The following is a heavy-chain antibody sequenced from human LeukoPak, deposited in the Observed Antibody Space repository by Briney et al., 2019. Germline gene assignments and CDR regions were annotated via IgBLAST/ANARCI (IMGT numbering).Heavy chain of an antibody. Sequence: SETLSLTCTVSGASIISNSYYCDWIRQPPGKGLEWVGSIYYTGGTNYNPSLKSRVTISVDTSKNQFSLKLSSVTAADTAVYYCARGPQLRVRGVGWFDPWGQGTLVTVSS. D-gene: IGHD3-10*01. CDR1: GASIISNSYY. CDR2: IYYTGGT. V-gene: IGHV4-39*07. CDR3: ARGPQLRVRGVGWFDP. J-gene: IGHJ5*02.